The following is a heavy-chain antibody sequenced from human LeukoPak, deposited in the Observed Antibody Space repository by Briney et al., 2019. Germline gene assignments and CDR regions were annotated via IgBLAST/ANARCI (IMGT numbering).Heavy chain of an antibody. CDR2: ISAYNGNT. CDR1: GYTFTSYG. Sequence: ASVKVSCKASGYTFTSYGISWVRQAPGQGLEWMGGISAYNGNTNYAQKLQGRVTMTTDTSTSTAYMELRSLRSDDTAVYYCARVGKYYYGSGRPDYWGQGTLVTVSS. V-gene: IGHV1-18*04. J-gene: IGHJ4*02. D-gene: IGHD3-10*01. CDR3: ARVGKYYYGSGRPDY.